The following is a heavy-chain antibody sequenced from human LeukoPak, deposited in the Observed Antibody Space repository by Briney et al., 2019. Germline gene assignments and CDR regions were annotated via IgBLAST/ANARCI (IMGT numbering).Heavy chain of an antibody. Sequence: NPSGTLSLTCTVSGGAIRSGGYYWSWFRQHPGKGLEWIGYIYYSGSTYYNPSLKSRVTISVDTSKNQFSLKLSSVTAADTAVYYCARASAVVTIGGEYYFDYWGQGTLVTVSS. CDR2: IYYSGST. V-gene: IGHV4-31*03. J-gene: IGHJ4*02. CDR1: GGAIRSGGYY. CDR3: ARASAVVTIGGEYYFDY. D-gene: IGHD4-23*01.